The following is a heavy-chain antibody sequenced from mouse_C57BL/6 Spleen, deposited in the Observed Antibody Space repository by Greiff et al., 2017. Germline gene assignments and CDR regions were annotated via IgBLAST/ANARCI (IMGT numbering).Heavy chain of an antibody. D-gene: IGHD2-1*01. V-gene: IGHV1-69*01. J-gene: IGHJ1*03. Sequence: QVQLQQPGAELVMPGASVKLSCKASGYTFTSYWMHWVKQRPGQGLEWIGEIDPSDSYTNYNQKFKGKSTLTVDKSSSTAYMQLSSRTAEDSAVYYCARWGTTTAFDVWGTGTTVTVSA. CDR1: GYTFTSYW. CDR2: IDPSDSYT. CDR3: ARWGTTTAFDV.